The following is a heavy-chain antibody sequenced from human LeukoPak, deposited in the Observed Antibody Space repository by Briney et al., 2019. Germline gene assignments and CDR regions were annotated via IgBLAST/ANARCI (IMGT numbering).Heavy chain of an antibody. CDR2: IKQDGSDK. Sequence: PGGSLRLSCAASGFTMTNYWMSWVRQAPGKGLEWVANIKQDGSDKYYVDSVKGRFTISRDSAKNSLYLQMNSLRTEDTAVYYCAREGDSSVYYVDYWGQGTLVTVSS. CDR3: AREGDSSVYYVDY. J-gene: IGHJ4*02. V-gene: IGHV3-7*03. CDR1: GFTMTNYW. D-gene: IGHD3-22*01.